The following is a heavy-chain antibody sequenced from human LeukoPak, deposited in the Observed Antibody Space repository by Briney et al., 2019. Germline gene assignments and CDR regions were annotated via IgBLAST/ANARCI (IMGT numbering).Heavy chain of an antibody. CDR3: AKNGDRGAYCSGGTCYPYHYYYMDV. CDR2: ISVSGGST. J-gene: IGHJ6*03. D-gene: IGHD2-15*01. CDR1: GFTFSHYG. Sequence: GGTLRLSCAASGFTFSHYGMTWVRQAPGKGLEWVSAISVSGGSTYYADSVKGRFTISRDNSKNTLYLQMNSLRAEDAAIYYCAKNGDRGAYCSGGTCYPYHYYYMDVWGKGTTVTISS. V-gene: IGHV3-23*01.